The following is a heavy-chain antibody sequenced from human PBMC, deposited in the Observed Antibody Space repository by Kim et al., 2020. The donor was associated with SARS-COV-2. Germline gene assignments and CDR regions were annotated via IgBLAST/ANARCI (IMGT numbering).Heavy chain of an antibody. CDR2: INTNTGNP. Sequence: ASVKVSCKASGYTFISYAMNWVRQAPGQGLEWMGWINTNTGNPTYAQGFSGRFVFSLDTSVSTAYLQISSLKAEDTAVYYRARGGGYSGYDWFDYWGQGTLVTVSS. CDR3: ARGGGYSGYDWFDY. V-gene: IGHV7-4-1*02. D-gene: IGHD5-12*01. CDR1: GYTFISYA. J-gene: IGHJ4*02.